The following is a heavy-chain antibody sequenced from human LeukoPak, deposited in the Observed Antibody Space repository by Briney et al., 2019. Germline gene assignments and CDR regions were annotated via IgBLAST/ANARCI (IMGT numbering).Heavy chain of an antibody. CDR3: ARDPRASPRYCSSTSCYFDY. CDR1: GFTFSSYS. J-gene: IGHJ4*02. V-gene: IGHV3-21*01. Sequence: PGGSLRLSCAASGFTFSSYSMNWVRQAPGKGLEWVSSISSSSSYIYYADSVKGRFTISRDNAKNSLYLQMNSLRAEDTAVYYCARDPRASPRYCSSTSCYFDYWGQGTLVTVSS. D-gene: IGHD2-2*01. CDR2: ISSSSSYI.